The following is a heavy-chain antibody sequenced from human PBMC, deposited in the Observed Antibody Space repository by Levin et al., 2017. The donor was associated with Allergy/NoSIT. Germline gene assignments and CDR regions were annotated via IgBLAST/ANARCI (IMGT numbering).Heavy chain of an antibody. V-gene: IGHV4-59*12. CDR1: GGSISDYY. Sequence: SETLSLTCSVSGGSISDYYWSWIRQSPGKGLEWIAYIYYGGNTNHNPSLRSRVTMSVDTSQNQFSLSLRSVTASDPAVYYCAGPVLVDFGMLGYMAVWGRGTTVTVSS. CDR3: AGPVLVDFGMLGYMAV. D-gene: IGHD3-10*02. CDR2: IYYGGNT. J-gene: IGHJ6*03.